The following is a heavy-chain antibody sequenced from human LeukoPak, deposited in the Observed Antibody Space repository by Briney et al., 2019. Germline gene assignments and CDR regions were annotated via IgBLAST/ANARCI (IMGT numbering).Heavy chain of an antibody. D-gene: IGHD6-25*01. J-gene: IGHJ5*02. CDR2: ISWNSGSI. CDR3: AKDSVKAASRVFDP. CDR1: RFTFDDYA. Sequence: GGSLRLSCAASRFTFDDYAMHWVRQAPGKGLEWVSGISWNSGSIGYADSVKGRFTISRDNAKNSLYLQMNSLRAEDTALYYCAKDSVKAASRVFDPWGQGTLVTVSS. V-gene: IGHV3-9*01.